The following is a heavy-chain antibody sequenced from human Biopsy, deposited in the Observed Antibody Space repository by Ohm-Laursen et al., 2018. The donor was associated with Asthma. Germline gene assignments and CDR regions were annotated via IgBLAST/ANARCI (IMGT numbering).Heavy chain of an antibody. D-gene: IGHD2-2*01. CDR1: GGTFNTYV. CDR2: INSVFGTT. Sequence: GPSVKVSCKSLGGTFNTYVIGWVRQAPGQGLEWMGGINSVFGTTTYPQKFQDRVTITADDSTSTVYMELSSLRSEDTAVYYCARKAGSCISRNCYSLDFWGQGTLVTVSS. CDR3: ARKAGSCISRNCYSLDF. J-gene: IGHJ4*02. V-gene: IGHV1-69*01.